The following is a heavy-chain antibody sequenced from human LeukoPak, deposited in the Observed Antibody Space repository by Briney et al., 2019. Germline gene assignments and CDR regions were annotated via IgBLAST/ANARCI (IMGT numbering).Heavy chain of an antibody. CDR1: GYTLSESS. D-gene: IGHD5-24*01. V-gene: IGHV1-24*01. CDR3: ARVRDGYNDAYDI. Sequence: ASVKVSCKVSGYTLSESSMHWVRQAPGKGLEWMGGIDPEDGETIYAQKFQGRVTMTEDTSTDTVYMELSSLRSEDTAVYYCARVRDGYNDAYDIWGQGTMVTVTS. CDR2: IDPEDGET. J-gene: IGHJ3*02.